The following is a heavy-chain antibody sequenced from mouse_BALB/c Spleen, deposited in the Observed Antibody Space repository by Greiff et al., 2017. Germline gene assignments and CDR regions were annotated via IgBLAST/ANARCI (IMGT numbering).Heavy chain of an antibody. D-gene: IGHD1-1*01. J-gene: IGHJ4*01. CDR1: GYSITSDYA. CDR2: ISYSGST. Sequence: EVQLQQSGPGLVKPSQSLSLTCTVTGYSITSDYAWNWIRQFPGNKLEWMGYISYSGSTSYNPSLKSRISITRDTSKNQFFLQLNSVTTEDTATYYCATTVVATDYAMDYWGQGTSVTVSS. V-gene: IGHV3-2*02. CDR3: ATTVVATDYAMDY.